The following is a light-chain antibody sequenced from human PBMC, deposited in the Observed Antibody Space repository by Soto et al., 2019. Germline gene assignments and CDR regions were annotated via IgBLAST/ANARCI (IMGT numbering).Light chain of an antibody. CDR2: GNS. CDR3: QSYDSSLSGVG. Sequence: QSVLTQPPSVSGAPGQRVTISCTGSSSNIGAGYDVHWYQQLPGTAPKLLIYGNSNRPSGVPDRFSGSNSGTSASLAITGLQAEDEADYYCQSYDSSLSGVGFGGGTKLTVL. V-gene: IGLV1-40*01. CDR1: SSNIGAGYD. J-gene: IGLJ2*01.